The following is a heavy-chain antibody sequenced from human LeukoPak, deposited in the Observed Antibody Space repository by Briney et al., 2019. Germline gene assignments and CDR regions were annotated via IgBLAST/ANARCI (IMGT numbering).Heavy chain of an antibody. CDR2: ISDTGGST. CDR3: AKTYYYLSGSLPEDY. Sequence: PGGSLRLSCAASGFMFRGYAMSWVRQAPGKGLEWVSGISDTGGSTYYADSVKGRFTISRDNSKNTLYLQMNSPRVEDTALYFCAKTYYYLSGSLPEDYWGQGTLVTVSS. J-gene: IGHJ4*02. V-gene: IGHV3-23*01. CDR1: GFMFRGYA. D-gene: IGHD3-10*01.